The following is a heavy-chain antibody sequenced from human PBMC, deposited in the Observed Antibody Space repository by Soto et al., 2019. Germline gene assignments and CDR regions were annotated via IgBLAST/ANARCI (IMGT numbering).Heavy chain of an antibody. J-gene: IGHJ4*02. CDR2: VSHDGRNT. CDR1: EFTFSDYA. CDR3: AKGGRQWLVTSDFNY. V-gene: IGHV3-30*18. Sequence: PGGSLRLSCAASEFTFSDYAMHWVRQAPGKGLEWVAVVSHDGRNTHYADSVKGRFTISRDSSKNTVYLEMTSLRAEDTAFYYCAKGGRQWLVTSDFNYWGQRALVTVSS. D-gene: IGHD6-19*01.